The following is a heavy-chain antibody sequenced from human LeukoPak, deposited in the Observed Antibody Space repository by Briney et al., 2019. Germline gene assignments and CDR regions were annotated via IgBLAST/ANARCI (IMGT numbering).Heavy chain of an antibody. D-gene: IGHD1-26*01. Sequence: GGSLRLSCAASGFTFSSYGMHWVRQAPGKGLEWVSVIYSGGSTYYADSVKGRFTISRDNSKNTLYLQMNSLRAEDTAVYYCARTSGSSRAFDYWGQGTLVTVSS. J-gene: IGHJ4*02. CDR3: ARTSGSSRAFDY. CDR2: IYSGGST. V-gene: IGHV3-53*01. CDR1: GFTFSSYG.